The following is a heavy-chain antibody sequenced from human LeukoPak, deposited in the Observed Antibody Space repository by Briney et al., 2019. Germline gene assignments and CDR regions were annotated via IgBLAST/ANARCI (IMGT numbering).Heavy chain of an antibody. Sequence: SVKVSCKASGYTFTSYGISWVRQAPGQGLEWMGGIIPIFGTANYAQKFQGRVTITTDESTSTAYMELSSLRSEDTAVYYCARGAEMATISPPHFFDYWGQGTLVTVSS. CDR2: IIPIFGTA. CDR3: ARGAEMATISPPHFFDY. J-gene: IGHJ4*02. D-gene: IGHD5-24*01. CDR1: GYTFTSYG. V-gene: IGHV1-69*05.